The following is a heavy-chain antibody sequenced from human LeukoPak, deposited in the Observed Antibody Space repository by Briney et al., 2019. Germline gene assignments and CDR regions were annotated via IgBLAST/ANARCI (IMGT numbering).Heavy chain of an antibody. D-gene: IGHD2-15*01. CDR2: IRYDGSNK. CDR3: AKDSSDIVVVVAATTPFDY. CDR1: GFTFSSYG. V-gene: IGHV3-30*02. J-gene: IGHJ4*02. Sequence: GGSLRLSCAASGFTFSSYGMHWVREARGKGLEGVAFIRYDGSNKYYADSVKGRFTISRDNSKNTLYLQMNSLRAEDTAVYYCAKDSSDIVVVVAATTPFDYWGQGTLVTVSS.